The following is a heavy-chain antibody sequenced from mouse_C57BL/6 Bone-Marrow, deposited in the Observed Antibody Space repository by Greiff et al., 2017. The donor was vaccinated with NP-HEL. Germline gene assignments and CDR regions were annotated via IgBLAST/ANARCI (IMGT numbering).Heavy chain of an antibody. D-gene: IGHD1-1*01. Sequence: EVQLVESGGGLVQSGRSLRLSCATSGFTFSDFYMEWVRQAPGKGLEWIAASRNKANDYTTEYSASVKGRFIVSRDTSQSILYLQMNALRAEDTAIYYCARDALYYGSSYGYWYFDVWGTGTTVTVSS. V-gene: IGHV7-1*01. CDR1: GFTFSDFY. CDR2: SRNKANDYTT. CDR3: ARDALYYGSSYGYWYFDV. J-gene: IGHJ1*03.